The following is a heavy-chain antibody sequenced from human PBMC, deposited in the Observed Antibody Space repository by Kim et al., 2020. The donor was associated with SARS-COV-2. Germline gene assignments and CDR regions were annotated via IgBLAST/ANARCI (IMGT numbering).Heavy chain of an antibody. CDR3: AKDRIAAAGASIVWFDP. J-gene: IGHJ5*02. Sequence: GGSLRLSCAASGFTFSSYGMHWVRQAPGKGLEWVAVISYDGSNKYYADSVKGRFTISRDNSKNTLYLQMNSLRAEDTAVYYCAKDRIAAAGASIVWFDP. D-gene: IGHD6-13*01. V-gene: IGHV3-30*18. CDR1: GFTFSSYG. CDR2: ISYDGSNK.